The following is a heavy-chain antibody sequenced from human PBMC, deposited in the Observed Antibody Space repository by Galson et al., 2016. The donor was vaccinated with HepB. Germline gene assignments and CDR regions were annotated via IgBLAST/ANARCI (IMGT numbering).Heavy chain of an antibody. J-gene: IGHJ5*02. V-gene: IGHV4-59*08. Sequence: TLSLTCTVSGGSISSYYWSWIRQPPGKGLEWIGYIYYSGSTNYNPSLKSRVTISVDTSKNQFSLKLSSVTAADTAVYYCARRRNYYDGSGYYHDWFDPWGQGTLVTVSS. D-gene: IGHD3-22*01. CDR3: ARRRNYYDGSGYYHDWFDP. CDR1: GGSISSYY. CDR2: IYYSGST.